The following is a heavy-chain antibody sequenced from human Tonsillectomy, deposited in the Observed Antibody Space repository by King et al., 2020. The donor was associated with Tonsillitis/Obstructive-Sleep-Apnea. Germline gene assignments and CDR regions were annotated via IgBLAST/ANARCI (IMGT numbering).Heavy chain of an antibody. J-gene: IGHJ4*02. CDR3: ARRTAMGAFDY. Sequence: LQLQESGPGLVKPSETLSLTCTVSGGSISSSSYYWGWIRQPPGKGLEWIGNIYYSGSTYYNPSLKSRVTISVDTSKNQFSLKLSSVTATDTAVYYCARRTAMGAFDYWGLGTLVTVSS. CDR1: GGSISSSSYY. D-gene: IGHD5-18*01. V-gene: IGHV4-39*01. CDR2: IYYSGST.